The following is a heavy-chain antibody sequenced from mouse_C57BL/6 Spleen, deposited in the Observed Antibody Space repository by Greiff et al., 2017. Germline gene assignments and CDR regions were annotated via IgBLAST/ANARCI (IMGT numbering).Heavy chain of an antibody. J-gene: IGHJ2*01. CDR1: GYTFTDYY. V-gene: IGHV1-19*01. Sequence: EVKLVESGPVLVKPGASVKMSCKASGYTFTDYYMNWVKQSHGKSLEWIGVINPYNGGTSYNQKFKGKATLTVDKSSSTAYMELNSLTSEDSAVYYCARQLRLRDYFDYWGQGTTLTVSS. D-gene: IGHD3-2*02. CDR2: INPYNGGT. CDR3: ARQLRLRDYFDY.